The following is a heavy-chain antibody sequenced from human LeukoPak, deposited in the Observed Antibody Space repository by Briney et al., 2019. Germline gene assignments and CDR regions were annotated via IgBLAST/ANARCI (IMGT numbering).Heavy chain of an antibody. Sequence: SETLSLTCTVSGGDSTGYYWSRTRQPPGKELELIGYIYYSGSTNYNPSLKSRVTISVDTSKNQFSLKLSSVTAADTAVYYCARAMNIRAPGSYYFDYWGQGTLVTVSS. CDR3: ARAMNIRAPGSYYFDY. J-gene: IGHJ4*02. CDR1: GGDSTGYY. CDR2: IYYSGST. V-gene: IGHV4-59*01. D-gene: IGHD1-14*01.